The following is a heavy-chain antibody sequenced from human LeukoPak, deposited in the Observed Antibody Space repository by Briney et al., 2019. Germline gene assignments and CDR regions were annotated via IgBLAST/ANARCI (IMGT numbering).Heavy chain of an antibody. CDR3: AHLTMASPDAFDV. Sequence: PGGSLRLSCAASGFTFSNYWMHWVRQTPGKGLVRVSRINSDGNSIIYADSVKGRFTISRDNARNTLSLQMKSLRAEDTAVYYCAHLTMASPDAFDVWGQGTMVTVSS. D-gene: IGHD4/OR15-4a*01. CDR1: GFTFSNYW. V-gene: IGHV3-74*01. J-gene: IGHJ3*01. CDR2: INSDGNSI.